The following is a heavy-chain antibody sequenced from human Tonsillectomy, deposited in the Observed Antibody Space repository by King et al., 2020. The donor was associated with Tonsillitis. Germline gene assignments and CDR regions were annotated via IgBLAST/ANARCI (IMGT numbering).Heavy chain of an antibody. CDR2: IYYSGST. CDR3: ARSQIAAAANFDY. CDR1: GGSISSYY. Sequence: VQLQESGPGLVKPSETLSLTCTVSGGSISSYYWSWIRQPPGKGLEWIGYIYYSGSTNYNPSLKSRVTIPVDTSKNQFSLKLSPVTAADTAVFYCARSQIAAAANFDYWGQGTLVTVSS. D-gene: IGHD6-13*01. J-gene: IGHJ4*02. V-gene: IGHV4-59*08.